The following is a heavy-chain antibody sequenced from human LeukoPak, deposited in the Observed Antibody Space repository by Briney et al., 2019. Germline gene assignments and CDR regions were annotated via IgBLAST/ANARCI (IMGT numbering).Heavy chain of an antibody. J-gene: IGHJ4*02. CDR3: ARDRGSSSFFDY. D-gene: IGHD6-6*01. Sequence: SVKVSCKASGGTFSSYAISWVRQAPGQGLEWMGGIIPIFGTANYAQKFQGRVTITTDESTSTAYMELSSLRSEDTAVYYCARDRGSSSFFDYWGQGTLVTVSS. CDR2: IIPIFGTA. V-gene: IGHV1-69*05. CDR1: GGTFSSYA.